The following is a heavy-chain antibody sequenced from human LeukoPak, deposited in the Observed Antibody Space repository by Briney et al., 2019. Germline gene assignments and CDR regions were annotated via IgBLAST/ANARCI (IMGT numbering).Heavy chain of an antibody. D-gene: IGHD5-18*01. CDR1: GFTFSSYR. Sequence: GGSLRLSCAASGFTFSSYRMNWGRQAPGKGVEGGSYISSRSTIYYADSVKGRFTISRDNANNSLYLQMNSLRAEDTAVYYCARRYIRDYWGQGTLVTVSS. CDR3: ARRYIRDY. J-gene: IGHJ4*02. V-gene: IGHV3-48*01. CDR2: ISSRSTI.